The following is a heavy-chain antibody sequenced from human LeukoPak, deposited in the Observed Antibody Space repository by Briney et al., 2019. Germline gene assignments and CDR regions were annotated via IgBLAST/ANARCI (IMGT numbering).Heavy chain of an antibody. J-gene: IGHJ4*02. D-gene: IGHD2-15*01. Sequence: GGALRLSCAVSGFTFRNHDMTWVRHTPGKGLEWVSSITTGGHTSYADSVQGRFTISRDNSKNTLSLQMNSLRAEDTAVYYCAKADYPSASCIDDWGQGTLVTVSS. CDR2: ITTGGHT. CDR3: AKADYPSASCIDD. V-gene: IGHV3-23*01. CDR1: GFTFRNHD.